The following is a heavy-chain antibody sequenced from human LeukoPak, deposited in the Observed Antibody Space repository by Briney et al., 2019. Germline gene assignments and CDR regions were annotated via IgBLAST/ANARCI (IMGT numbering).Heavy chain of an antibody. CDR3: ARSLWPEDY. V-gene: IGHV3-7*01. D-gene: IGHD5-18*01. CDR2: IKQDGSEK. CDR1: GFTFSSYW. J-gene: IGHJ4*02. Sequence: GGSLRLSCAASGFTFSSYWMSWVRQAPGKGLEWVANIKQDGSEKNYVDSVKDRFAISRDNAKTSLYLQMNSLRAEDTAVYYCARSLWPEDYWGQGTLVTVSS.